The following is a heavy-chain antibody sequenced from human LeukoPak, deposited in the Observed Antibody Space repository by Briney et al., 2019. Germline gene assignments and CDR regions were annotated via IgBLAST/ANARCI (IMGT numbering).Heavy chain of an antibody. CDR3: ARVQQQLYNWFDP. D-gene: IGHD6-13*01. CDR2: IYYSGST. J-gene: IGHJ5*02. V-gene: IGHV4-59*01. Sequence: SETLSLTCTVSGGSISSYYWSWIRQPPGKGLERIGYIYYSGSTNYNPSLKSRVTISVDTSKNQFSLKLSSVTAADTAVYYCARVQQQLYNWFDPWGQGTLVTVSS. CDR1: GGSISSYY.